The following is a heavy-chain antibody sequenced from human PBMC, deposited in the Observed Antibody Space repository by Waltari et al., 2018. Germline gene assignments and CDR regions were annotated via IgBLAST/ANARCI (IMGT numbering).Heavy chain of an antibody. V-gene: IGHV3-15*01. CDR1: GFNFNYAW. D-gene: IGHD3-10*01. Sequence: EVQLVESGGGLVRPGGSHRLSCVVSGFNFNYAWMSWFRQAPGKGLEWVGLIKSKTSGGAPDYAAPVKGRFTISRDDSQNRVDLQMNSLKSEDTGIYYCVADASEVGRGEFDYWGQGILVTVSS. J-gene: IGHJ4*02. CDR2: IKSKTSGGAP. CDR3: VADASEVGRGEFDY.